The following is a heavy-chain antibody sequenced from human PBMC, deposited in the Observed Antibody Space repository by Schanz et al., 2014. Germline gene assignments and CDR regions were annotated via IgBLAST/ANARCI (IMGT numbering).Heavy chain of an antibody. D-gene: IGHD3-10*01. CDR1: GFTFSNCD. Sequence: EVHLEESGGGLVQPGGSQRLSCAVSGFTFSNCDMTWVRQAPGKGLEWVAIIDGRGITTFYADSVKGRFTISRDNAKNTVYLQMNSLRAEDTAVYYCAKDFTGSGIFFNSWGQGTLVSVSS. CDR3: AKDFTGSGIFFNS. V-gene: IGHV3-23*04. J-gene: IGHJ5*01. CDR2: IDGRGITT.